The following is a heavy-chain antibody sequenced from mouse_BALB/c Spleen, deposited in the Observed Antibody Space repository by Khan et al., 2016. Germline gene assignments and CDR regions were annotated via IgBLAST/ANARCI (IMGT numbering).Heavy chain of an antibody. V-gene: IGHV1-22*01. D-gene: IGHD2-4*01. Sequence: VQLKESGPELVKPGASVKMSCKASGYTFTSYVMHWVKQKPGQGLEWIGRVNPNNGGTSYNQKFKGKAILTVDKSSSTAYMELRSLTSEDSAVYYCASGTMITTFDYWGQGTTLTVSS. CDR2: VNPNNGGT. J-gene: IGHJ2*01. CDR3: ASGTMITTFDY. CDR1: GYTFTSYV.